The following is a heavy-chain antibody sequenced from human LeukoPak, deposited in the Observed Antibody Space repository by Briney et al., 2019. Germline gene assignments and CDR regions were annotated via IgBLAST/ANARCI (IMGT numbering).Heavy chain of an antibody. D-gene: IGHD3-10*01. J-gene: IGHJ4*02. CDR3: AKGGVRGVVYFDY. Sequence: GGSLRLSCAASGFTFSSYGMHWVRQAPGKGLEWVAVISYDGGNKYYADSVKGRFTISRDNSKNTLYLQMNSLRAEDTAVYYCAKGGVRGVVYFDYWGQGTLVTVSS. V-gene: IGHV3-30*18. CDR1: GFTFSSYG. CDR2: ISYDGGNK.